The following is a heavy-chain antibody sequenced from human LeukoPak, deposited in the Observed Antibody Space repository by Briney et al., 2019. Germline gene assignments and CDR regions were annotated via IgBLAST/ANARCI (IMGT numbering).Heavy chain of an antibody. CDR3: AKGDSGLLWFGESALIDY. J-gene: IGHJ4*02. D-gene: IGHD3-10*01. CDR1: GFTFSSYG. Sequence: PGGSLRLSCAASGFTFSSYGMHWVRQAPGKGLEWVAVISYDGSNKYYADSVKGRSTISRDNSKNTLYLQMNSLRAEDTAVYYCAKGDSGLLWFGESALIDYWGQGTLVTVSS. CDR2: ISYDGSNK. V-gene: IGHV3-30*18.